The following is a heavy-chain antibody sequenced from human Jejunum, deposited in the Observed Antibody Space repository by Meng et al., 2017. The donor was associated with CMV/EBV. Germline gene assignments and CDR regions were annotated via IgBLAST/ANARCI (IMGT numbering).Heavy chain of an antibody. CDR2: IKLDGSVQ. CDR1: YW. Sequence: YWMNWVRQAPGTGLEWVADIKLDGSVQHYSDSVKGRFTISRDNVNNLLYLQMNSLRAEDTAVYYCARVYDSSGYYQREGTFDIWGQGTMVTVSS. V-gene: IGHV3-7*01. J-gene: IGHJ3*02. D-gene: IGHD3-22*01. CDR3: ARVYDSSGYYQREGTFDI.